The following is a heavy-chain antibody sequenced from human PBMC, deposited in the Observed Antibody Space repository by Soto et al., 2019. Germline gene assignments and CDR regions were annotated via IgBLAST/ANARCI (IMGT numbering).Heavy chain of an antibody. D-gene: IGHD3-10*01. CDR3: ARDGSRGSTVDLGY. CDR2: ISGSGGST. Sequence: GGSLRLSCAASGFTFSIFAMSWVRQSPGKGLEWVSTISGSGGSTYYADAVKGRFTISRDNSMVTLYLQMKSLRVEDTAIYYCARDGSRGSTVDLGYWGQGAMVTVSS. CDR1: GFTFSIFA. J-gene: IGHJ4*02. V-gene: IGHV3-23*01.